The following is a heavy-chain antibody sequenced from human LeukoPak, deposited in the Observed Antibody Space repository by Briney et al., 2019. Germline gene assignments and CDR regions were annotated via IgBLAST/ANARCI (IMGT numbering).Heavy chain of an antibody. Sequence: PSETLSLTCTVSGGSISGYYWSWVRQAPGKGLEWVGRIKSKTDGGTTDYAAPVKGRFTISRDDSKNTLYLQMNSLKTEDTAVYYCTTEYSYGYRDYWGQGTLVTVSS. CDR1: GGSISGYY. J-gene: IGHJ4*02. CDR2: IKSKTDGGTT. V-gene: IGHV3-15*01. D-gene: IGHD5-18*01. CDR3: TTEYSYGYRDY.